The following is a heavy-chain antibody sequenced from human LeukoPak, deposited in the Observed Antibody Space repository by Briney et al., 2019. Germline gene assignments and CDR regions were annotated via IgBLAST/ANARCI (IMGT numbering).Heavy chain of an antibody. CDR1: GFTVSTYN. Sequence: GGSLRLSCAVSGFTVSTYNMHWVRQAPGKGLEWVALISKDGSNRYYADSAKGRFTISRDSSKDTLYLQMNSLRVEDTAVYYCAKVAPYCSSTNCYHSPYYGMDVWGQGTTVTVSS. V-gene: IGHV3-30*18. CDR2: ISKDGSNR. D-gene: IGHD2-2*01. CDR3: AKVAPYCSSTNCYHSPYYGMDV. J-gene: IGHJ6*02.